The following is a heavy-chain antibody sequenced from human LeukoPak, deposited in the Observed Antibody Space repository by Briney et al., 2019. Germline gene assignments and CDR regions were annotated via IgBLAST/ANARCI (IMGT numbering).Heavy chain of an antibody. CDR1: GFTFSSYS. Sequence: PGGSLRLSCAASGFTFSSYSMNWVRQAPGKGLEWVSSISSSSSYIYYADSVKGRFTISRDNAKNSVYLQMNSLRAEDTAVYYCARARDVVVPAAMRPVIAISDYWGQGTLVTVSS. J-gene: IGHJ4*02. CDR2: ISSSSSYI. D-gene: IGHD2-2*01. CDR3: ARARDVVVPAAMRPVIAISDY. V-gene: IGHV3-21*01.